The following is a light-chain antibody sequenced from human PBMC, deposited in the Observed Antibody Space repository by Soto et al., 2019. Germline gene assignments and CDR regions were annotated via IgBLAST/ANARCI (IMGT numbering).Light chain of an antibody. J-gene: IGKJ3*01. Sequence: DIQMTQSPSSLSASVGDRVTITCRASQGISNYLAWYQQKPGNVPNLLIYAASNLQSGVPSRFSGSGSGTDFTHTSSILQPEDVATYYCQKYSSAPFIFGPGTKVDIK. V-gene: IGKV1-27*01. CDR1: QGISNY. CDR3: QKYSSAPFI. CDR2: AAS.